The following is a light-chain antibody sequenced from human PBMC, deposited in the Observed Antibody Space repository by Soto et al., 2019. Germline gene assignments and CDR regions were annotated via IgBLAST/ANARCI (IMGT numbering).Light chain of an antibody. J-gene: IGKJ2*01. CDR3: QHYNSLPFT. CDR2: DAS. V-gene: IGKV1-33*01. CDR1: QDITNY. Sequence: DIQMTQSPSTLSASVGDRVTITCQASQDITNYLNWCQQKPGRAPKLLIYDASNLKTGVPSRFSGGGSGTDFTFTISRLQPDDIATYFCQHYNSLPFTFGQGTKLEMK.